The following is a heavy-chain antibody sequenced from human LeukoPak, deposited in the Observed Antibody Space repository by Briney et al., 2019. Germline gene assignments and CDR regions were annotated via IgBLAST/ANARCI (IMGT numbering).Heavy chain of an antibody. Sequence: SETLSLTCTVSGGSISGHYWSWIRQPPGKGLEWIGYIYYSGSTNYSPSLKSRLTISVDTSKNQFSLKLSSVTAADTAVYYCARDESSSWYVYWGQGTLVTVSS. CDR2: IYYSGST. J-gene: IGHJ4*02. CDR3: ARDESSSWYVY. V-gene: IGHV4-59*11. CDR1: GGSISGHY. D-gene: IGHD6-13*01.